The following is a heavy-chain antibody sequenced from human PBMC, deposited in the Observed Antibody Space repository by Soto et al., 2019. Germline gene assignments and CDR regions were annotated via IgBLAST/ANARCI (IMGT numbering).Heavy chain of an antibody. CDR2: ISGSGGSK. CDR1: GFTFSSYG. Sequence: PGGSLRLSCAASGFTFSSYGMSWVRQAPGKGLEWVSVISGSGGSKYYADSVKGRFTISRDNSKNTLYLQMNSLRAEDTAVHYCAKDSGSWYFTFDYWGQGTQVTVSS. CDR3: AKDSGSWYFTFDY. D-gene: IGHD6-13*01. V-gene: IGHV3-23*01. J-gene: IGHJ4*02.